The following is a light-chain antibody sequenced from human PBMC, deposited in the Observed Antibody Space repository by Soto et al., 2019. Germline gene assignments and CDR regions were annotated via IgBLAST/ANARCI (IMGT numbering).Light chain of an antibody. CDR3: QKYNSAPRT. Sequence: DIQMTQSPSSLSASVGDRVTITCRASQGISNYLAWYQQKPGKVPKLLIYAASTLQSGVPSRFSGSGSGTDFNLTINSMQTEDVATYYCQKYNSAPRTLRKGTKVEIK. CDR1: QGISNY. CDR2: AAS. J-gene: IGKJ1*01. V-gene: IGKV1-27*01.